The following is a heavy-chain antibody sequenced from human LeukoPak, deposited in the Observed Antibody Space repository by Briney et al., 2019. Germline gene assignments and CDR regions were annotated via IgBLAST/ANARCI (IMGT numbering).Heavy chain of an antibody. CDR3: ARARGNTYGYFEY. V-gene: IGHV3-74*01. CDR1: GLTLSGYW. Sequence: GGSLRLSCAASGLTLSGYWMHWVRQAPGKGLVWVSRINGDASSTSYADSVKGRFTISRDNAKSTLYLQMNSLRVEDTAVYYCARARGNTYGYFEYWGEGTLVTVSS. D-gene: IGHD5-18*01. CDR2: INGDASST. J-gene: IGHJ4*02.